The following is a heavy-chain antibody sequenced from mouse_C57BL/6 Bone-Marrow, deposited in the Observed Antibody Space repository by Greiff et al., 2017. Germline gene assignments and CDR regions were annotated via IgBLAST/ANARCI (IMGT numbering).Heavy chain of an antibody. CDR3: ARGSGGPLYAMDY. Sequence: VQLQESDAELVKPGASVKISCKVSGYTFTDHTIHWMKQRPEQGLEWIGYIYPRDGSTKYNEKFKGKATLTADKSSSTAYMQLNSLTSEDSAVYFSARGSGGPLYAMDYWGQGTSVTVSS. CDR2: IYPRDGST. V-gene: IGHV1-78*01. CDR1: GYTFTDHT. D-gene: IGHD4-1*01. J-gene: IGHJ4*01.